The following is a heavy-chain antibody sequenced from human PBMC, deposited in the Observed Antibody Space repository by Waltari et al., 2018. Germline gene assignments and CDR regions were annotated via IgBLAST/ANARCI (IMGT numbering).Heavy chain of an antibody. V-gene: IGHV5-51*01. D-gene: IGHD3-22*01. J-gene: IGHJ3*02. Sequence: EVQLVQSGAEVKKPGESLKISCKGSGYSFTSYWIGWVRQMPGKGLEWMGIIYPGDSETRYSPSFQGQVTISADKSISTAYLQWSSLKASDTAMYYCARQGGYYDSSGYDGAFDIWGQGTMVTVSS. CDR2: IYPGDSET. CDR3: ARQGGYYDSSGYDGAFDI. CDR1: GYSFTSYW.